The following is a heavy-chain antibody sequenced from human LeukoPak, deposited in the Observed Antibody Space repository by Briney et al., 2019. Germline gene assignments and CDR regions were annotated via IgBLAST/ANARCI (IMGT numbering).Heavy chain of an antibody. CDR2: INPNSGGT. V-gene: IGHV1-2*02. J-gene: IGHJ6*03. CDR3: ARVPTVITPYYYMDV. CDR1: GYTFTGYY. Sequence: ASVKVSCKASGYTFTGYYMHWVRPAPGQGLEWMGWINPNSGGTNYAQKFQGRVTMTRDTSINTAYMELSRLRSDDTAVYYCARVPTVITPYYYMDVWGKGTTVTVSS. D-gene: IGHD4-17*01.